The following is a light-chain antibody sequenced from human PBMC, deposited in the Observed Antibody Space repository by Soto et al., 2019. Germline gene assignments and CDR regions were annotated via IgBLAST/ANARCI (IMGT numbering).Light chain of an antibody. CDR1: SSNIGAGYD. Sequence: QSVLTQPPSVSGAPGQRVTISCTGSSSNIGAGYDVHWYQQHPGTAPKLLIYGTSNRPSGVPDRFSGSKSGTSASLAITGLRAEDEADYYCQSYDSSLSVWVFGGGTKLTVL. J-gene: IGLJ3*02. V-gene: IGLV1-40*01. CDR3: QSYDSSLSVWV. CDR2: GTS.